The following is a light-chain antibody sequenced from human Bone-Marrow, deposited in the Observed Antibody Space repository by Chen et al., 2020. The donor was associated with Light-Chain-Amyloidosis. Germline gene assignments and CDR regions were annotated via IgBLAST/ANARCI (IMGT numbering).Light chain of an antibody. V-gene: IGLV2-14*01. J-gene: IGLJ1*01. CDR2: EVT. CDR1: SSDVGGDNH. CDR3: SSYTITNTLV. Sequence: QSALTQPSCLAGFSGTAINLPFPGTSSDVGGDNHVSWYQQHPDKAPKLMIYEVTNRPSWVPDRFSGSKSDNTASLTISGLQTEDEADYFCSSYTITNTLVFGSGTRVTVL.